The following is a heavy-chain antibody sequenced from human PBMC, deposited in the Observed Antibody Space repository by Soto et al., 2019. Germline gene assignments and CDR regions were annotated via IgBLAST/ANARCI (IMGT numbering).Heavy chain of an antibody. CDR2: IYYSGST. Sequence: SETLSLICTVSGGSISSYYWSWIRQPPGKGLEWIGYIYYSGSTNYNPSLKSRVTISVDTSKNQFSLKLSSVTAADTAVYYCARMPYDYIWGSYGNYYMDVWGKGTTVTVSS. CDR3: ARMPYDYIWGSYGNYYMDV. V-gene: IGHV4-59*01. J-gene: IGHJ6*03. D-gene: IGHD3-16*01. CDR1: GGSISSYY.